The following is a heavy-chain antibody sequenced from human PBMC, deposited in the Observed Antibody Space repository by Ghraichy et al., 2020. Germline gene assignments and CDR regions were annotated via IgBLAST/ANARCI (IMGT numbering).Heavy chain of an antibody. D-gene: IGHD6-13*01. CDR2: IHYSANT. CDR1: GGSISSSNYY. Sequence: SETLSLTCTVSGGSISSSNYYWGWIRQPPGKGLEWIGTIHYSANTYYSPSLKSRVTISVDTSKKQFSLTLSSVTAADTAVYYCARHRGSSWNEEVDSWGQGILVTVSS. CDR3: ARHRGSSWNEEVDS. J-gene: IGHJ4*02. V-gene: IGHV4-39*01.